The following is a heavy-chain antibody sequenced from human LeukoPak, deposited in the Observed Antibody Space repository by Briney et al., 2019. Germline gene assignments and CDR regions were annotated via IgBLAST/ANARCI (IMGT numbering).Heavy chain of an antibody. CDR2: INSDASDT. CDR1: GFTFSRHW. D-gene: IGHD2-2*01. J-gene: IGHJ4*02. CDR3: ARICSSTDCLIPD. V-gene: IGHV3-74*01. Sequence: GGSLRLSCAASGFTFSRHWMHWVRQAPGKGLVWISRINSDASDTNYADFVRGRFTISRDNAKNTVYLQINSLRDEDTAVYYCARICSSTDCLIPDWGQGTLVTVSS.